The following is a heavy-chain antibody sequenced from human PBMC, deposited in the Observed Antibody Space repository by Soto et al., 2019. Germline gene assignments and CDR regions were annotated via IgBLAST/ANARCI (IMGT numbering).Heavy chain of an antibody. Sequence: KGLEWVSAISGSGGSTSYADSVKGRFIISRDNSKKTMYLQMVSLRAEDMAFYFCTKRRYYRCSSGLDYWGQ. D-gene: IGHD2-2*01. CDR2: ISGSGGST. V-gene: IGHV3-23*01. J-gene: IGHJ4*02. CDR3: TKRRYYRCSSGLDY.